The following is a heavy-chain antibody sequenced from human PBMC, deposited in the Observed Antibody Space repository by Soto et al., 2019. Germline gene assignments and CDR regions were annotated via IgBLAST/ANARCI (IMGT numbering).Heavy chain of an antibody. J-gene: IGHJ1*01. V-gene: IGHV4-39*01. CDR1: GGSISSSSYY. Sequence: SETLSLTCTVSGGSISSSSYYWGWIRQPPGKGLEWIGSSYYSGSTYYNPSLKSRVTISVDTSKNQFSLKLSSVTAADTAVYYCARQLRAGYYDSSGYPPYAEYFQHWGQGTLVTVSS. CDR3: ARQLRAGYYDSSGYPPYAEYFQH. CDR2: SYYSGST. D-gene: IGHD3-22*01.